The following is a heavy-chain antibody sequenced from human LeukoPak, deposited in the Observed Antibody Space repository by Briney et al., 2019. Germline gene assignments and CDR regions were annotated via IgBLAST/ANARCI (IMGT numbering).Heavy chain of an antibody. V-gene: IGHV4-34*01. CDR2: INHSGST. D-gene: IGHD2-2*01. J-gene: IGHJ4*02. CDR3: ARWDCSSNCFDY. CDR1: GGSFSSYY. Sequence: KPSETLSLTCAVYGGSFSSYYWSWIRQPPGKGLEWIGEINHSGSTNYNPSLKSRVTISVDTSKNQFSLKLSSVTAADTAVYYCARWDCSSNCFDYWGQGTLVTVSS.